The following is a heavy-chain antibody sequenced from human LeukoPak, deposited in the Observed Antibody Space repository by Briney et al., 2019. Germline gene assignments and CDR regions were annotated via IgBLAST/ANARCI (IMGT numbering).Heavy chain of an antibody. V-gene: IGHV3-15*07. Sequence: GGSLRLSCAASGFTFSNAWMNWVRQAPGKGLEWVSRIKSKTDGGTTDYAAPVKGRFTISRDDSKNTLYLQMNSLKTEDTAVYYCTTVRQLAHYWGQGTLVTVSS. CDR1: GFTFSNAW. CDR3: TTVRQLAHY. CDR2: IKSKTDGGTT. J-gene: IGHJ4*02. D-gene: IGHD6-6*01.